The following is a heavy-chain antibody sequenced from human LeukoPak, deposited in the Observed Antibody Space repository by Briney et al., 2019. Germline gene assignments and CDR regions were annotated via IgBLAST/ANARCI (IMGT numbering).Heavy chain of an antibody. Sequence: SETLSLTCTVSGYSLTSGYYWGWIRQPSGKGLEWIASIFHSGSTFYNPSVKSRVTISVDTSKNQFSLTLRSVTAADTAVYYCAKSNGYGLVDIWGQGTMVTVSS. D-gene: IGHD3-10*01. V-gene: IGHV4-38-2*02. CDR1: GYSLTSGYY. CDR2: IFHSGST. J-gene: IGHJ3*02. CDR3: AKSNGYGLVDI.